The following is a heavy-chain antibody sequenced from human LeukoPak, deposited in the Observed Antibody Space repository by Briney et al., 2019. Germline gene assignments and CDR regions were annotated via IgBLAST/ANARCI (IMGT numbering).Heavy chain of an antibody. J-gene: IGHJ4*02. Sequence: GGSLRLSCAASGFTFSTYWMSWVRQAPGKGLEWVANIQQDGNKKYYVDSVKGRFTISRDNAKNSLYLQMNSLRADDTAVYYCARGGLGLGNYFNYWGQGTLVTVSS. CDR1: GFTFSTYW. V-gene: IGHV3-7*01. CDR3: ARGGLGLGNYFNY. D-gene: IGHD3-16*01. CDR2: IQQDGNKK.